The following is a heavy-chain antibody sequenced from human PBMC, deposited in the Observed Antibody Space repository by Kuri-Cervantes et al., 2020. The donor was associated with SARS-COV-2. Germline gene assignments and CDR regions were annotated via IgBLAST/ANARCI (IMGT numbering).Heavy chain of an antibody. CDR1: GFTFSSYG. V-gene: IGHV3-30*03. Sequence: GESLKISCAASGFTFSSYGMHWVRQAPGKGLEWVAVISYDGSNKYYADSVKGRFTISRDNSKNTLYLQMNSLRAEDTAVYYRASELGENAFDIWGQGTMVTVSS. J-gene: IGHJ3*02. CDR3: ASELGENAFDI. CDR2: ISYDGSNK. D-gene: IGHD1-26*01.